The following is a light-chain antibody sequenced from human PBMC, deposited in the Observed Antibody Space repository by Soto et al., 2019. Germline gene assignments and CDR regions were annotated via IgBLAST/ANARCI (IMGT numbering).Light chain of an antibody. Sequence: ETLMTQSPATLSVSPGERVTLSCRASQSVSLNLAWYQQKPGQAPRLLIYGASTRVIGIPDRLTGSGSGTEFTLSITNLQSEDFALYYCQQYNDWPPITFGQGTRLEIK. CDR1: QSVSLN. CDR3: QQYNDWPPIT. CDR2: GAS. J-gene: IGKJ5*01. V-gene: IGKV3-15*01.